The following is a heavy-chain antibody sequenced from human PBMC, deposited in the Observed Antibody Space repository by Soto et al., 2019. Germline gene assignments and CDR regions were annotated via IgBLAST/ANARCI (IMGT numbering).Heavy chain of an antibody. V-gene: IGHV4-59*01. Sequence: SETLSLTCTVSGGSISNFYWSWIRQPPGNGLEWIGYISYSGNTNYNPSLKSRVSISVDTSKNQLSLNLTSVTAADTALYYCARAPMVLSRSYFDSWGQGTPVTV. CDR2: ISYSGNT. CDR3: ARAPMVLSRSYFDS. D-gene: IGHD2-8*01. CDR1: GGSISNFY. J-gene: IGHJ4*02.